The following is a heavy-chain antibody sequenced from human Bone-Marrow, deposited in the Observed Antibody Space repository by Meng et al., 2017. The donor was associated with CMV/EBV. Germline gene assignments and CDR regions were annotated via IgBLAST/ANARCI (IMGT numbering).Heavy chain of an antibody. V-gene: IGHV3-66*01. D-gene: IGHD1-1*01. CDR2: IYSGGST. Sequence: GESLKISCAASGFTVSSNYMSWVRQAPGKGLEWVSVIYSGGSTYYADSVKGRFTISRDNAKNSLYLQMNSLRAEDTAVYYCARDHWRTALYYYGMDVWGQGTTVTVSS. J-gene: IGHJ6*02. CDR1: GFTVSSNY. CDR3: ARDHWRTALYYYGMDV.